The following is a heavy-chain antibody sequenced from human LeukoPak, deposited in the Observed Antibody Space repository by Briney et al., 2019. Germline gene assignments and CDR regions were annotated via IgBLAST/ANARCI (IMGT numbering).Heavy chain of an antibody. CDR2: INPSGGST. CDR3: ARDVLRFLEWLPWRPYYYGMDV. D-gene: IGHD3-3*01. Sequence: ASVKVSCKASGYTFTSYCMHWVRQAPGQGLEWMGIINPSGGSTSYAQKFQGRVTMTRDTSTSTVYMELSSLRSEDTAVYYCARDVLRFLEWLPWRPYYYGMDVWGQGTTVTVSS. CDR1: GYTFTSYC. V-gene: IGHV1-46*01. J-gene: IGHJ6*02.